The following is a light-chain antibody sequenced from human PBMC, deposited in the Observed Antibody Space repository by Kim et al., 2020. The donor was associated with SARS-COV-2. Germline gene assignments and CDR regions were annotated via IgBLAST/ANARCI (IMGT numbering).Light chain of an antibody. J-gene: IGLJ1*01. CDR2: RDR. CDR1: TMESKN. V-gene: IGLV3-9*01. Sequence: GAQGRTARVTRRENTMESKNVHCYQQKPGQTPVLVLYRDRDRPSGFPERFSGSNSGNTATLTISRAQAEDEADYYCQVWDSSTGVFGTGTKVTVL. CDR3: QVWDSSTGV.